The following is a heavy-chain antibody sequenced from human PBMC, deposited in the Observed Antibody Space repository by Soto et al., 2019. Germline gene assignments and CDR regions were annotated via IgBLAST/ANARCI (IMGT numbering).Heavy chain of an antibody. V-gene: IGHV3-15*01. Sequence: GGSLRLSCAASGFTFSNAWMSWVRQAPGKGLEWVGRIKSRTNGGTTDYATPVKGRFTISRDDSKNTLFLQMNSLKTEDTAVYYCTTDDPINKNWGQGTLVTVSS. CDR1: GFTFSNAW. CDR2: IKSRTNGGTT. CDR3: TTDDPINKN. J-gene: IGHJ4*02.